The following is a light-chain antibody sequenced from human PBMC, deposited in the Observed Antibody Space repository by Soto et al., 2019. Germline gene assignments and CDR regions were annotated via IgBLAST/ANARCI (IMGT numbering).Light chain of an antibody. CDR3: KNYNRAPWT. CDR2: GAS. CDR1: QDISNY. Sequence: DIQMTQSPSSLSASVGDRVTITCRASQDISNYLAWYQQKPGKVPKLLIYGASTLHSGVPSRFSGSGSGTDFTLTISSLQTEDVAIYYCKNYNRAPWTFGQGTKVEIK. V-gene: IGKV1-27*01. J-gene: IGKJ1*01.